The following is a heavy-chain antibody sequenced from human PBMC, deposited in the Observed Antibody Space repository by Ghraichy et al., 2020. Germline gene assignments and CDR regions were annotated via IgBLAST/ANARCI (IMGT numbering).Heavy chain of an antibody. CDR3: ARAYTGSYYWIDY. V-gene: IGHV3-73*01. CDR1: GFTFSDSA. Sequence: GGSLRLSCAASGFTFSDSAMHWVRQASGKGLEWVGRISSKIDSSATAYAASVKGRFTVSRDDSKNTAYLQMNSLKIEDTAVYYCARAYTGSYYWIDYWGQGTLVTVSS. CDR2: ISSKIDSSAT. J-gene: IGHJ4*02. D-gene: IGHD1-26*01.